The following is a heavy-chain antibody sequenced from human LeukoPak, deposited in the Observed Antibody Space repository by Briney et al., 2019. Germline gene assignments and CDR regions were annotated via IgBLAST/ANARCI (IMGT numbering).Heavy chain of an antibody. D-gene: IGHD3-22*01. V-gene: IGHV3-33*01. CDR1: GFTFSSYG. J-gene: IGHJ4*02. CDR2: IWYSK. Sequence: GSLRLSCAASGFTFSSYGMHWVRQAPGKGLEWVAVIWYSKYYADSVKGRFTISRDNSKNTLYLQMNSLRAEDTAVYYCARSDHYDSSGSAGYWGQGTLVTVSS. CDR3: ARSDHYDSSGSAGY.